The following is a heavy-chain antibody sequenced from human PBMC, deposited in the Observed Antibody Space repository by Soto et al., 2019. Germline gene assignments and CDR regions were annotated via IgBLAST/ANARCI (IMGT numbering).Heavy chain of an antibody. Sequence: EVQLLESGGGLVQPGGSLRLSCAASGFTFGTYAMAWIRQAPGKGLEWVSAISDSDGRTYHADSVKGRFTISRDNFKKTLYLQMNRLRAEDTAVYYCARIWGSTSGYYYYGMDVWGQGTTVTVSS. J-gene: IGHJ6*02. CDR1: GFTFGTYA. CDR2: ISDSDGRT. V-gene: IGHV3-23*01. CDR3: ARIWGSTSGYYYYGMDV. D-gene: IGHD6-6*01.